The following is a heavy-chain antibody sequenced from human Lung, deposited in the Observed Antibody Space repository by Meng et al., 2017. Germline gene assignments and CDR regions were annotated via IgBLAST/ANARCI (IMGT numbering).Heavy chain of an antibody. D-gene: IGHD5-18*01. V-gene: IGHV3-23*01. Sequence: VSLMESGGGLVQPGGSLRLSCAASGFTFTAFSMTWVRQAPGKGLEWVSTISSTGDSTFYPDSVKGRFIVSRDNSKNTLYLQMNSLRAEDTAIYYCAKEAAMASWGQGTLVTVSS. CDR1: GFTFTAFS. CDR3: AKEAAMAS. CDR2: ISSTGDST. J-gene: IGHJ5*02.